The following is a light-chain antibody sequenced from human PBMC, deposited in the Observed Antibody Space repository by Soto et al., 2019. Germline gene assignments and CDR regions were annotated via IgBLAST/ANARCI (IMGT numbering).Light chain of an antibody. CDR1: QGINSA. J-gene: IGKJ4*01. Sequence: AIQLTQSPSSLSASVGDRVTITCRASQGINSALAWYQQKPGKAPKLLIYDASSLESGVPSRFTGSGSGTDFSLTISSLQPEDFATYYCHQFTSYPLTFGGGTKVEIK. CDR3: HQFTSYPLT. CDR2: DAS. V-gene: IGKV1-13*02.